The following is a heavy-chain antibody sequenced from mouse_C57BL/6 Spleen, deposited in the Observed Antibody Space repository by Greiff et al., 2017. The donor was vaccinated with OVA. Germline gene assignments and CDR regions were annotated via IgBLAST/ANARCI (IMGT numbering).Heavy chain of an antibody. CDR1: GFTFSDYG. Sequence: DVMLVESGGGLVKPGGSLKLSCAASGFTFSDYGMHWVRQAPEKGLEWVAYISSGSSTIYYADTVKGRFTISRDNAKNTLFLQMTSLRSEDTAMYYCAGALLYYFDYWGQGTTLTVSS. J-gene: IGHJ2*01. D-gene: IGHD1-1*01. CDR3: AGALLYYFDY. CDR2: ISSGSSTI. V-gene: IGHV5-17*01.